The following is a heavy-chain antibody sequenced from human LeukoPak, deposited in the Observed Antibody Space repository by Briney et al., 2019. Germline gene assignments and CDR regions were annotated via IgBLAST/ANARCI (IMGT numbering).Heavy chain of an antibody. CDR1: GFTFSTYT. V-gene: IGHV3-48*01. D-gene: IGHD6-25*01. Sequence: GGSLRLSCAASGFTFSTYTMNWVRQPPGKGLEWVSNIGTSSSTIYYADSVKGRFTISRDNAKNSLYLQMNSLRADDTAVYYCARFAAGGSYYYYMDVWGKGTTVTVSS. CDR2: IGTSSSTI. J-gene: IGHJ6*03. CDR3: ARFAAGGSYYYYMDV.